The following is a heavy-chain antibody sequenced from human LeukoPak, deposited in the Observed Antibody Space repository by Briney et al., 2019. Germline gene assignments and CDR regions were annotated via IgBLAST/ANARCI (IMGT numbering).Heavy chain of an antibody. D-gene: IGHD2-15*01. CDR3: AKGWSFDI. V-gene: IGHV3-7*01. CDR2: IKQDGTEK. Sequence: GGSLRLSCVASGLTFSTFWMTWVRQAPGKVLEWVANIKQDGTEKYYADSVKGRFTISRDNAKNSLYVQMDSLRAEDTAVYYCAKGWSFDIRGQGTMVTVTS. CDR1: GLTFSTFW. J-gene: IGHJ3*02.